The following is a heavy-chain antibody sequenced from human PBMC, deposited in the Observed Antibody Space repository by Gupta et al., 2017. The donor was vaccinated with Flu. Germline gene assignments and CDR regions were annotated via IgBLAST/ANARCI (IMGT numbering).Heavy chain of an antibody. CDR1: GYSFTSYW. CDR2: IYPGDSDT. V-gene: IGHV5-51*01. J-gene: IGHJ4*02. Sequence: EVQLVQSGAEVKKPGESLKISCKGSGYSFTSYWIGWVRQMPGKGLEWMGIIYPGDSDTRYSPSFQGQVTISADKSISTAYLQWSSLKASDTAXYXCARLSXNWNYRGLNYFDYWGQGTLVTVSS. CDR3: ARLSXNWNYRGLNYFDY. D-gene: IGHD1-7*01.